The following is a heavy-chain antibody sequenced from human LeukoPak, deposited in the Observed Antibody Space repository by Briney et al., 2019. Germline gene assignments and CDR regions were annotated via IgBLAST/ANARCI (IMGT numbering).Heavy chain of an antibody. CDR2: IYTSGST. V-gene: IGHV4-4*07. J-gene: IGHJ4*02. CDR3: ARDVASERMITFGGTDYFDY. Sequence: SETLSLTCSVSGGSISSYYWSWIRQPAGKGLEWIGRIYTSGSTNYNPSLKSRVTMSVDTSKNQFSLKLSSVTAADTAVYYCARDVASERMITFGGTDYFDYWGQGTLVTVSS. CDR1: GGSISSYY. D-gene: IGHD3-16*01.